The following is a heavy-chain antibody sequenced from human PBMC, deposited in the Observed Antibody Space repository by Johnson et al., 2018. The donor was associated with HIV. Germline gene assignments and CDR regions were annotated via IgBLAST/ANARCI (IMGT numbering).Heavy chain of an antibody. J-gene: IGHJ3*02. V-gene: IGHV3-38-3*01. CDR3: AKDLLKVVPYAFGI. Sequence: VQLVESRGVLVQPGGSLRLSCAASGFTVSSNEMSWVRQAPGKGLEWVSSISGGSTYYADSVTGRFTISRDNSKNTLYLHMNSLRAEDTAVYYCAKDLLKVVPYAFGIWGQGTMVTVSS. D-gene: IGHD2-2*01. CDR2: ISGGST. CDR1: GFTVSSNE.